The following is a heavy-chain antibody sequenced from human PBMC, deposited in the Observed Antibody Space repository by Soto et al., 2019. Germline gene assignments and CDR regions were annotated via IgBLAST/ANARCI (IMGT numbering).Heavy chain of an antibody. Sequence: SVKVSCKASGGTFSSYAISWVRQAPGQGLEWMGGIIPIFGTANYAQKFQGRVTITADESTSTAYMELSSLRAEDTAVYYCAKKGCSSTSCYTWFDPWGQGTLVTVSS. V-gene: IGHV1-69*13. CDR3: AKKGCSSTSCYTWFDP. D-gene: IGHD2-2*02. CDR2: IIPIFGTA. J-gene: IGHJ5*02. CDR1: GGTFSSYA.